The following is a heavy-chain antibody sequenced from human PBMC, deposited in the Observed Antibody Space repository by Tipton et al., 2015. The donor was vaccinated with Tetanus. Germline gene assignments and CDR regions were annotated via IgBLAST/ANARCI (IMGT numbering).Heavy chain of an antibody. J-gene: IGHJ6*02. CDR2: IFSPESI. Sequence: GLVKPSETLSLLCTVSGGSIRTHYWSWIRQPAGKGLEWIGRIFSPESINYNPSLGGRVTMSVDASKNQITLTLKSVTAADTALYYCAGDGEKIMTSDRRQRRATNYYYHYGLDVWGQGTTVTVSS. V-gene: IGHV4-4*07. CDR1: GGSIRTHY. D-gene: IGHD3-10*01. CDR3: AGDGEKIMTSDRRQRRATNYYYHYGLDV.